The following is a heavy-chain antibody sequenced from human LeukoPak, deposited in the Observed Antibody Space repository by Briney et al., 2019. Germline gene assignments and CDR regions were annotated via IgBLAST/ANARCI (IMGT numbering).Heavy chain of an antibody. V-gene: IGHV4-4*02. CDR3: ARVAHSSGWYYYYYMDV. D-gene: IGHD6-19*01. Sequence: SETLSLTCAVSGGPISSSNWWSWVRQPPGKGLEWIGEIYHSGSTNYNPSLKSRVTISVDKSKNQFSLKLSSVTAADTAVYYCARVAHSSGWYYYYYMDVWGKGTTVTISS. CDR2: IYHSGST. J-gene: IGHJ6*03. CDR1: GGPISSSNW.